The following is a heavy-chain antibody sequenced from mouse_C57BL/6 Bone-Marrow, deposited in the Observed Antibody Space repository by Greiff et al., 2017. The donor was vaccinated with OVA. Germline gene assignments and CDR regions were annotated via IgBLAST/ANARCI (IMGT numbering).Heavy chain of an antibody. V-gene: IGHV5-12*01. D-gene: IGHD2-1*01. CDR1: GFTFSDYY. Sequence: EVQLVESGGGLVQPGGSLKLSCAASGFTFSDYYMYWVRQTPEKRLEWVAYISNGGGSTYYPDTVKGRFTISRDNAKNTLYLQMSRLKSEDTAMYYCARPSLIYYGIPWFAYWGQGTLVTVSA. CDR2: ISNGGGST. J-gene: IGHJ3*01. CDR3: ARPSLIYYGIPWFAY.